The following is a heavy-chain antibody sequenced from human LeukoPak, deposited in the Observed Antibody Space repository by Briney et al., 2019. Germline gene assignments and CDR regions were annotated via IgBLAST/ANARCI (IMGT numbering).Heavy chain of an antibody. CDR2: LSDTGDST. CDR1: RFTLSNHP. CDR3: AKGDCSSSSCYFDY. V-gene: IGHV3-23*01. Sequence: GGSLRLSSAASRFTLSNHPMYSVRQAPGKGLEWVSSLSDTGDSTHYADSVKGRFTISRDSARSALYLQMNSLRAEDTAVYYCAKGDCSSSSCYFDYWGQGSQVTVSS. D-gene: IGHD2-2*01. J-gene: IGHJ4*02.